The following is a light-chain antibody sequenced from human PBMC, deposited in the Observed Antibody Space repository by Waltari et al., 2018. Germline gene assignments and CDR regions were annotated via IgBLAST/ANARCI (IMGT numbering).Light chain of an antibody. J-gene: IGKJ4*01. CDR2: RAS. Sequence: EIVMTQSPATLSVSPGERVTLSCRASQSVISSLAWYQQKPGQAPKVLIYRASTRATGIPARFSGSGSGTEFTLTISSLQSEDFADYYCQQYIDWPLTFGGGTKVEIK. CDR3: QQYIDWPLT. V-gene: IGKV3-15*01. CDR1: QSVISS.